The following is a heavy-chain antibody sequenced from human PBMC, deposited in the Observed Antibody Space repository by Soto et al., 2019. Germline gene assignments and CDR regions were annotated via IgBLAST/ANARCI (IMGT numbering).Heavy chain of an antibody. Sequence: TLALTCTVSGGSISSGDYYGSWIRQPPGKGLEWIGYIYYSGSTYYNPSLKSRVTISVDTSKNQFSLKLSSVTAADTAVYYCARASYYYGSGSYYNGFDYWGQGTLVTVSS. D-gene: IGHD3-10*01. J-gene: IGHJ4*02. CDR3: ARASYYYGSGSYYNGFDY. CDR1: GGSISSGDYY. V-gene: IGHV4-30-4*01. CDR2: IYYSGST.